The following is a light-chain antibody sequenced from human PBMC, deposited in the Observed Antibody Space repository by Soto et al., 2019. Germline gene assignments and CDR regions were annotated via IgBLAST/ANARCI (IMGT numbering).Light chain of an antibody. CDR3: SSYTSSNTWV. CDR1: SSDVGGYNH. Sequence: QSALTQPASVSGSPGQSITISCTGTSSDVGGYNHVSWYQQNPGKAPKLMIYEVNSRPSGVSNRFSGSKSGNTASLTISGLQAEDEAEYYCSSYTSSNTWVFGGGTKVTVL. J-gene: IGLJ3*02. V-gene: IGLV2-14*01. CDR2: EVN.